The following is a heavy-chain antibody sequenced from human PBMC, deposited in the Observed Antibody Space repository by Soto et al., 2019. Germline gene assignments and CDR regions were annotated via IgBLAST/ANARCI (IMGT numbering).Heavy chain of an antibody. CDR1: GFTFGDYA. D-gene: IGHD6-6*01. V-gene: IGHV3-49*03. CDR3: STYTSSSRYSYGKGV. Sequence: PGGSLRLSCTASGFTFGDYAMSWFLQALGKGQEGVGFISSKAYGGTTEYAASVKGRITISRDDSKSIAYLQMNSLKTEDTAVDYCSTYTSSSRYSYGKGVWGQGPTFPFSS. CDR2: ISSKAYGGTT. J-gene: IGHJ6*01.